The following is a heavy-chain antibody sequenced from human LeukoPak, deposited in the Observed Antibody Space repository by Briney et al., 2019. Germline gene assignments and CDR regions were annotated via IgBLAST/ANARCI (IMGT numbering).Heavy chain of an antibody. CDR2: ISYDGSNK. V-gene: IGHV3-30*18. D-gene: IGHD3-9*01. Sequence: GGSLRLSCAASGFTFSSYGMHWVRQAPGKGLEWVAVISYDGSNKYYADSVKGRCTISSDNSKNTLYLKMNSLRAKDTAVYYGTKAYYDIVNLHPYCMDVWGEGTTVTVSS. J-gene: IGHJ6*02. CDR1: GFTFSSYG. CDR3: TKAYYDIVNLHPYCMDV.